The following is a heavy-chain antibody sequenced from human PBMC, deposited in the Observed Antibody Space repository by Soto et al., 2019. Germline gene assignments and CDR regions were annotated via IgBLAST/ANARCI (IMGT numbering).Heavy chain of an antibody. CDR3: ARTGRYYALDV. J-gene: IGHJ6*02. CDR1: GGSIRSGAYY. CDR2: IFYSGST. D-gene: IGHD2-15*01. Sequence: QVQLQESGPGLVKPSQTLSLTCTVSGGSIRSGAYYWSWIRQHPGKGLEWIGYIFYSGSTYYNPSLKSRVTMSVDTSKNQFSLKVNSVTAADTAVYYCARTGRYYALDVWGQGTTVTVSS. V-gene: IGHV4-31*03.